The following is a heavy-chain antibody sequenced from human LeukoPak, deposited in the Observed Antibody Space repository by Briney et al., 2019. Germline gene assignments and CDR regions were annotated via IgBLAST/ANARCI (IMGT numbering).Heavy chain of an antibody. CDR2: INPNSGGT. CDR3: ARDRILQYYYGSGSSLGDY. CDR1: GYTFTGYY. J-gene: IGHJ4*02. Sequence: GASVKVSCKASGYTFTGYYMHWVRQAPGQGLEWMGWINPNSGGTNYAQKFQGRVTMTRDTSISTAYMELSRLRSDDTAVYYCARDRILQYYYGSGSSLGDYWGQGTLVTVSS. V-gene: IGHV1-2*02. D-gene: IGHD3-10*01.